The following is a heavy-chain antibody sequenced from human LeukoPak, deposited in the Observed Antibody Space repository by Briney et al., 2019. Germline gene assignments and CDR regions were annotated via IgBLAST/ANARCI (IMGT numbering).Heavy chain of an antibody. Sequence: PGGSLRLSCAPSGFTLSSYSMSCVRQAPGKGLEWVSYISSRSSTIYYPDSVKGRFTIYRDNAKNSLYLQMNSLRDEDTAVYYCARDFAYGDSVGGYYFDYWGQGTLVTVSS. CDR1: GFTLSSYS. CDR3: ARDFAYGDSVGGYYFDY. J-gene: IGHJ4*02. CDR2: ISSRSSTI. V-gene: IGHV3-48*02. D-gene: IGHD4-17*01.